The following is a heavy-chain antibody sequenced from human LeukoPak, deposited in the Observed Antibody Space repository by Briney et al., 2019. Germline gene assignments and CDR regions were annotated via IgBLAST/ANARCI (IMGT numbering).Heavy chain of an antibody. CDR2: INAGTGNT. CDR1: GYIFISYA. V-gene: IGHV1-3*03. Sequence: GASVKVSCKASGYIFISYAMHWVRQAPGQRLEWMGSINAGTGNTKYSQEFQGRVTITRDTSASTAYMELSSLRSEDMAVYYCATEGKIVRGVYTDYWGQGTLVTVSS. D-gene: IGHD3-10*02. CDR3: ATEGKIVRGVYTDY. J-gene: IGHJ4*02.